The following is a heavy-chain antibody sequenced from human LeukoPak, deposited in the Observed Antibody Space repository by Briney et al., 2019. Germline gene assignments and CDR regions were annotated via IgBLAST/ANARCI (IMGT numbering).Heavy chain of an antibody. V-gene: IGHV4-34*01. D-gene: IGHD6-19*01. Sequence: SETLSLTCVVYGESFSGYAWSWIRQPPGKGLEWIGEINQRRNTNYNPSLKSRVTISIDTSKNHFSLKLSSVTAADTAVYYCARHGWHAWYFDLWGRGTLVTVSS. J-gene: IGHJ2*01. CDR2: INQRRNT. CDR3: ARHGWHAWYFDL. CDR1: GESFSGYA.